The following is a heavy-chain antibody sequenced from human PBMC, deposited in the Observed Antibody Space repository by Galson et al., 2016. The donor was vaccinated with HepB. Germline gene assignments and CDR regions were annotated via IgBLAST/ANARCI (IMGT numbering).Heavy chain of an antibody. Sequence: SLRLSCAASGFTFSSSAIHWVRQAPGKGLEYVSAISSNGGSTYYADSVKGRFTVSRDNAKTSMYLQMNSLRPEDTALYYCVREGYSSTWYHYNYFDPWGQGTPVTVSS. D-gene: IGHD6-13*01. V-gene: IGHV3-64*04. J-gene: IGHJ5*02. CDR3: VREGYSSTWYHYNYFDP. CDR1: GFTFSSSA. CDR2: ISSNGGST.